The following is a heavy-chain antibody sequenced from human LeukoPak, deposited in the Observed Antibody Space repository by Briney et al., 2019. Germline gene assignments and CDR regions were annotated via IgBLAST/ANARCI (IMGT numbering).Heavy chain of an antibody. CDR2: ISSNGGST. V-gene: IGHV3-64*01. CDR3: ARGVKVAAAGVGFDY. Sequence: GGSLRLSCAASGFTFSSYAMHWVRQAPGKGLEYVSAISSNGGSTYYANSVKGRFTISRDNSKNTLYLQMGSLRAEDMAVYYCARGVKVAAAGVGFDYWGQGTLVTVSS. D-gene: IGHD6-13*01. CDR1: GFTFSSYA. J-gene: IGHJ4*02.